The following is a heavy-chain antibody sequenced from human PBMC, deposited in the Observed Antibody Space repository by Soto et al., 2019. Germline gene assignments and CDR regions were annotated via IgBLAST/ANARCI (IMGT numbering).Heavy chain of an antibody. D-gene: IGHD3-22*01. J-gene: IGHJ3*02. CDR3: TRAPPDSSGYYYPSDAFDI. CDR1: GFTFGDYA. CDR2: IRSKAYGGTT. Sequence: LSCTASGFTFGDYAMSWFRQAPGKGLEWVGFIRSKAYGGTTEYAASVKGRFTISRDDSKSIAYLQMNSLKTEDTAVYYCTRAPPDSSGYYYPSDAFDIWGQGTMVTV. V-gene: IGHV3-49*03.